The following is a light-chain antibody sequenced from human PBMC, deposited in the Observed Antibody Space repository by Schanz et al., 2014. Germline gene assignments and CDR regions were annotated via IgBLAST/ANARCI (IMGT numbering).Light chain of an antibody. V-gene: IGKV3-20*01. CDR2: GAF. Sequence: EIVLTQSPGTLSLSPGERATLSCKASQSISGYDLAWYQQKPGQAPRLLIYGAFDRATGIPDRFSGSGSGTVFTLTISRLEPEDFAVYYCQQYGNSVRTFGQGTKLEIK. CDR3: QQYGNSVRT. J-gene: IGKJ2*01. CDR1: QSISGYD.